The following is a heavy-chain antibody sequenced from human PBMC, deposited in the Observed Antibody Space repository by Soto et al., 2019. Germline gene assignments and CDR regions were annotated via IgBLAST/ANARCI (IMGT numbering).Heavy chain of an antibody. CDR3: ARGPAMANFDY. CDR2: INHSGST. V-gene: IGHV4-34*01. Sequence: TSETLSLTCAVYGGSFSSYYWSWLRQPPGKGLEWIGEINHSGSTNYNPSLKSRVTISVDTSKNQFSLKLSSVTAADTAVYYCARGPAMANFDYWCQGTLVPVSS. J-gene: IGHJ4*02. CDR1: GGSFSSYY. D-gene: IGHD5-18*01.